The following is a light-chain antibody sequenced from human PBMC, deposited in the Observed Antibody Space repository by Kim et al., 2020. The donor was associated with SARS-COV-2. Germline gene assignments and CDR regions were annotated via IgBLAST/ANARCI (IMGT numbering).Light chain of an antibody. V-gene: IGLV1-44*01. CDR2: SNN. CDR1: SSNIGSNT. Sequence: ELTQPPSASGTPGQRVTISCSGTSSNIGSNTVNWYQQLPGTAPKLLIFSNNERPSGVPDRFSGSKSGTSASLAISGLQSEDEADYYCAVWDDSLTGSWVFGGGTKVTVL. CDR3: AVWDDSLTGSWV. J-gene: IGLJ3*02.